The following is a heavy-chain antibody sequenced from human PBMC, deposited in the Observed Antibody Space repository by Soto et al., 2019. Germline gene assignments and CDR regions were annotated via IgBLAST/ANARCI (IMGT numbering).Heavy chain of an antibody. V-gene: IGHV3-30-3*01. J-gene: IGHJ6*02. D-gene: IGHD5-18*01. CDR3: AGGAETAMVWASYAMGV. CDR2: ISYDGSNK. Sequence: GGSLRLSCAASGFTFSSYAMHWVRQAPGKGLEWVAVISYDGSNKYYADSVKGRFTISRDNSKNTLYLQMNSLRAEDKAVYYCAGGAETAMVWASYAMGVWGQGNTVTVYS. CDR1: GFTFSSYA.